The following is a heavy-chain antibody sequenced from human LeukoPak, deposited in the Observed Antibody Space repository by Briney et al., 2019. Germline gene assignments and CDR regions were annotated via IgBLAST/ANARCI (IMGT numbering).Heavy chain of an antibody. J-gene: IGHJ4*02. CDR3: TRDRSTWLFDY. CDR1: GFTLSRYG. V-gene: IGHV3-74*01. CDR2: INSEGSST. D-gene: IGHD6-13*01. Sequence: PGGSLRLSCAASGFTLSRYGMNWVRQAPGKGLVWVSRINSEGSSTTYADSVKGRFTISRDNAKNSLYLQMNTLRDEDTAVYYCTRDRSTWLFDYWGQGTVVTVAS.